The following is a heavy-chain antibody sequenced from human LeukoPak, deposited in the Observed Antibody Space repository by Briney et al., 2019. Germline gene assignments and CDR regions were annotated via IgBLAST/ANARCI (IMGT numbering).Heavy chain of an antibody. D-gene: IGHD2-15*01. V-gene: IGHV3-23*01. Sequence: GGSLRLSCAASGFTFSSYGMHWVRQAPGKGLEWVSAISGSGGSTYYADSVKGRFTISRDNSKNTLYLQMNSLRAEDTAVYYCAKRDLKYCSGGSCYGGGFDYWGQGTLVTVSS. J-gene: IGHJ4*02. CDR2: ISGSGGST. CDR1: GFTFSSYG. CDR3: AKRDLKYCSGGSCYGGGFDY.